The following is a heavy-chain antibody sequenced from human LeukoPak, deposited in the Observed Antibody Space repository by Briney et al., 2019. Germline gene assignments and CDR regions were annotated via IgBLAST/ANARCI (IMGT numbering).Heavy chain of an antibody. CDR3: ARDQTTSMASFDY. CDR1: GFTFSSYA. D-gene: IGHD2/OR15-2a*01. Sequence: GGSLRLSCAASGFTFSSYAMHWVRQAPGKGLEWVAVISYDGSNKYYADSVKGRFTISRDNSKNTLYLQMNSLRAEDTAVYYCARDQTTSMASFDYWGQGTLVTVSS. J-gene: IGHJ4*02. V-gene: IGHV3-30*04. CDR2: ISYDGSNK.